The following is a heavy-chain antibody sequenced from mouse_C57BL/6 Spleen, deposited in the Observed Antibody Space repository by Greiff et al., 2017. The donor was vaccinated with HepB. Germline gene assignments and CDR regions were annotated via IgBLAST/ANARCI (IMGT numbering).Heavy chain of an antibody. J-gene: IGHJ2*01. CDR2: IDPETGGT. CDR3: TRELGNNY. Sequence: QVQLKESGAELVRPGASVTLSCKASGYTFTDYEMHWVKQTPVHGLEWIGAIDPETGGTAYNQKFKGKAILTADKSSSTAYMELRSLTSEDSAVYYCTRELGNNYWGQGTTLTVSS. V-gene: IGHV1-15*01. CDR1: GYTFTDYE. D-gene: IGHD4-1*01.